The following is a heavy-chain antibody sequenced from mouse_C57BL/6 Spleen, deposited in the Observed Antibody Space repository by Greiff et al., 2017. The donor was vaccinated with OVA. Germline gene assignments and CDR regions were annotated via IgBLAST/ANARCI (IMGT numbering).Heavy chain of an antibody. V-gene: IGHV10-1*01. CDR2: IRSKSNNYAT. CDR3: VRQDYLDY. Sequence: EVKLEESGGGLVQPKGSLKLSCAASGFSFNTYAMNWVRQAPGKGLEWVARIRSKSNNYATYYAVSVKDRFTISSDDSDTMLFLQMNNMKTEDTAMYYSVRQDYLDYGGKGTTLTVAS. CDR1: GFSFNTYA. J-gene: IGHJ2*01.